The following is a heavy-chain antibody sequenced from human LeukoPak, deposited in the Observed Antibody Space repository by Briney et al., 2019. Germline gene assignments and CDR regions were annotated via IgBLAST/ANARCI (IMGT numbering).Heavy chain of an antibody. V-gene: IGHV4-34*11. CDR3: VRLVDFWYFEL. CDR2: IYYTGST. J-gene: IGHJ2*01. D-gene: IGHD6-13*01. CDR1: GGSFSGYY. Sequence: SETLSLTCAVYGGSFSGYYWSGIRQPPGKGLERIGYIYYTGSTNYNPSLKSRDSISVDTSKNHFSLKLISVTAAHTAVYYCVRLVDFWYFELWGRGTLVSVSS.